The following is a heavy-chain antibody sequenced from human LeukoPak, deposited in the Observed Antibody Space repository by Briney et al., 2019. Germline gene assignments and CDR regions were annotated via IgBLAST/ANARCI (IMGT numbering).Heavy chain of an antibody. Sequence: GASMKVSCKASGYTFTGYYIHWLRQAPGQGLEWMGGIIPIFGTANYAQKFQGRVTITADESTSTAYMELSSLRSEDTAVYYCARDGVETVEMAPKYAFDIWGQGTMVTVSS. CDR1: GYTFTGYY. CDR3: ARDGVETVEMAPKYAFDI. J-gene: IGHJ3*02. D-gene: IGHD5-24*01. CDR2: IIPIFGTA. V-gene: IGHV1-69*13.